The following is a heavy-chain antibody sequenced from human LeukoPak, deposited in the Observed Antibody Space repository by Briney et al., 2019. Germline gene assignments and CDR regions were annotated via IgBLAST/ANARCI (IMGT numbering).Heavy chain of an antibody. V-gene: IGHV4-38-2*02. J-gene: IGHJ4*02. CDR1: GYSISSNYY. CDR3: ARDWTFWSGYYTARSFDY. CDR2: IYHSANT. Sequence: PSETLSLTCIVSGYSISSNYYWGWIRQPPGKGLEWIGSIYHSANTYYNPSLKSRVTISVDTSKNHFSLKLSSVTAADTAVYYCARDWTFWSGYYTARSFDYWGQGTLVTVSS. D-gene: IGHD3-3*01.